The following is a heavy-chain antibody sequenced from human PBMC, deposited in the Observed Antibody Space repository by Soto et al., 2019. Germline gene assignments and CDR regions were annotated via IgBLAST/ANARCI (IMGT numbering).Heavy chain of an antibody. CDR2: IYPGDSDT. D-gene: IGHD5-12*01. CDR3: ARQVKFAGLSVSYDSSDYYYYMDV. CDR1: GYSFTSYW. V-gene: IGHV5-51*01. Sequence: GESLKISCKGSGYSFTSYWIGWVRQMPGKGLEWMGIIYPGDSDTRYSPSFQGQVTISADKSISTAYLQWSSLKASDTAMYYCARQVKFAGLSVSYDSSDYYYYMDVWGKGTTVTVSS. J-gene: IGHJ6*03.